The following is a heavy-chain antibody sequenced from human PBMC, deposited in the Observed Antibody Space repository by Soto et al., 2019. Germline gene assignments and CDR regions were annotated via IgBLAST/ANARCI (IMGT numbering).Heavy chain of an antibody. J-gene: IGHJ4*02. CDR2: ISGSGGST. V-gene: IGHV3-23*01. CDR1: EFTFTSNA. Sequence: EVQLLESGGGLVQPGGSLNLPCEASEFTFTSNAISGVRRVPGKGLEWVSAISGSGGSTYYADSVKGRFTISRDNSKNTLYLQMNSLRAEDTAVYYCAKVEAFIAAAGTFDYWGQGTLVTVSS. CDR3: AKVEAFIAAAGTFDY. D-gene: IGHD6-13*01.